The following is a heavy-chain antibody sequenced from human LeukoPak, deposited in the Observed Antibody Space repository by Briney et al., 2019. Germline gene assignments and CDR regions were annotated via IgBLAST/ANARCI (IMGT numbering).Heavy chain of an antibody. CDR2: INPSGGST. V-gene: IGHV1-46*01. CDR1: GYTFTSHY. Sequence: GASVKVSCKASGYTFTSHYMHWVRQAPGQGLEWMGIINPSGGSTTYAQRFQGRFTMTRDTSTSTVYMELSSLRSEDTAVYYCAREEHYYDSSGAFDIWGQGTMVTVSS. D-gene: IGHD3-22*01. CDR3: AREEHYYDSSGAFDI. J-gene: IGHJ3*02.